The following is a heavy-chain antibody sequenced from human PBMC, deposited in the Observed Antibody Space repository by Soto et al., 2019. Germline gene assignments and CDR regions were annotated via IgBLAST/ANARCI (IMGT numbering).Heavy chain of an antibody. CDR2: IIPIFGTA. Sequence: QVQLVQSGAEVKKPGSSVKVSCKASGGTFSSYAISWVRQAPGQGLEWMGGIIPIFGTANYAQKFQGRVTITADESTSTAYMELSSLRSEDTAVYYCARDGHIVVVTARYGMDVWGQGTTVTVSS. CDR3: ARDGHIVVVTARYGMDV. D-gene: IGHD2-21*02. J-gene: IGHJ6*02. CDR1: GGTFSSYA. V-gene: IGHV1-69*01.